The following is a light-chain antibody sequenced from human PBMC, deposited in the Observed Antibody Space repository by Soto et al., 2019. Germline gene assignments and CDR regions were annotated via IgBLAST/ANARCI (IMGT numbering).Light chain of an antibody. J-gene: IGKJ5*01. V-gene: IGKV3D-20*02. CDR3: QQRDYWQVT. CDR2: GAS. CDR1: QSVSSNY. Sequence: DIVLTQSPDTLSLSPGERATLSCRASQSVSSNYLAWYQQKPGQAPRLLIYGASTRATGIPDRFSGSGSGTDFALTISSLEPEDFAVYYCQQRDYWQVTFGQGTRLEIK.